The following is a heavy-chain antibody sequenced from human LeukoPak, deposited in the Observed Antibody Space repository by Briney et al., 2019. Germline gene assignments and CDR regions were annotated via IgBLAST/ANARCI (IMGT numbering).Heavy chain of an antibody. V-gene: IGHV3-73*01. J-gene: IGHJ5*02. Sequence: GGSLRLSCAASGFTFSGSAMHWVRQASGKGREWVVRIISKANSYTSAYSASVKGRFTISRDDSKNTAYLQMNSLNTEDTGVYCCIRNEYDYVWGSFSPWGKGTVVTVSS. D-gene: IGHD3-16*01. CDR3: IRNEYDYVWGSFSP. CDR1: GFTFSGSA. CDR2: IISKANSYTS.